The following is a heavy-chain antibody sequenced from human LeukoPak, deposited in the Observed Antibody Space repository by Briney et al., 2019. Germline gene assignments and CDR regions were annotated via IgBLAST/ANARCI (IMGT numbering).Heavy chain of an antibody. CDR1: GGSFSGYY. V-gene: IGHV4-34*01. CDR3: ARGPAGSSPY. Sequence: PSETLSLTCAVHGGSFSGYYWSWIRQPLGKGLEWIGEINQSGDTNYNPSLESRVTVSVDTSKNQFSLKVTSVTARDTAVYYCARGPAGSSPYWGQGTLVTVSS. CDR2: INQSGDT. J-gene: IGHJ4*02. D-gene: IGHD3-10*01.